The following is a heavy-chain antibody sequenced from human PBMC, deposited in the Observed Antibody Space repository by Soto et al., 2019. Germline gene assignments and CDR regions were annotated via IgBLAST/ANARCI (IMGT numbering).Heavy chain of an antibody. Sequence: SETLSLTCTVSGGSISSYYWSWIRQPPGKGLEWIGYIYYSGSTNYNPSLKSRVTISVDTSKNQFSLKLSSVTAADTAVYYCARGLPYFYDSSGYPLCYWGKGSLVPVSS. CDR1: GGSISSYY. CDR2: IYYSGST. D-gene: IGHD3-22*01. CDR3: ARGLPYFYDSSGYPLCY. J-gene: IGHJ4*02. V-gene: IGHV4-59*01.